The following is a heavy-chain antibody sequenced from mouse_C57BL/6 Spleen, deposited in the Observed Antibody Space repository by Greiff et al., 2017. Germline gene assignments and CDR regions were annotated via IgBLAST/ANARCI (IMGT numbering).Heavy chain of an antibody. J-gene: IGHJ2*01. CDR3: ARHEAGGLTGTHYVDY. CDR2: FYPGSGSI. V-gene: IGHV1-62-2*01. CDR1: GYTFTEYT. Sequence: QVQLQQSGAELVKPGASVKLSCKASGYTFTEYTIHWVKQRSGQGLEWIGWFYPGSGSIKYNEKFKDKATLTADKSSSTVYMGLSRLTSEDSAVYFCARHEAGGLTGTHYVDYWGQGTTLTVSS. D-gene: IGHD4-1*01.